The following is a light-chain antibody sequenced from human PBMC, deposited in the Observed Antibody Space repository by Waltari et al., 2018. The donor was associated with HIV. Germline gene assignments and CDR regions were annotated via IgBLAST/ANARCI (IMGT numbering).Light chain of an antibody. J-gene: IGLJ3*02. V-gene: IGLV3-25*03. CDR2: KDS. CDR1: ALPKQY. CDR3: QSADSSGTNWV. Sequence: SYELTQPPSVSVSPGQTARITCSGDALPKQYAYWYKQKPGQAPVLVIYKDSERPSGIPERFSGSSSGTTVTVTISGVQAEDEADYYCQSADSSGTNWVFGGGTKLTVL.